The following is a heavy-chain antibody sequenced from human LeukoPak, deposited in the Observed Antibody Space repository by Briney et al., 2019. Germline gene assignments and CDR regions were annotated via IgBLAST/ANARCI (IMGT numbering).Heavy chain of an antibody. V-gene: IGHV4-31*03. D-gene: IGHD3-22*01. CDR1: GGSISSGGYY. J-gene: IGHJ5*02. CDR2: IYYSGST. CDR3: ARDHYDSSGYLFDP. Sequence: SQTLSLTCTVSGGSISSGGYYWSWIRQHPGEGLEWIGYIYYSGSTYYNPSLKSRVTISVDTSKNQFSLKLSSVTAADTAVYYCARDHYDSSGYLFDPWGQGTLVTVSS.